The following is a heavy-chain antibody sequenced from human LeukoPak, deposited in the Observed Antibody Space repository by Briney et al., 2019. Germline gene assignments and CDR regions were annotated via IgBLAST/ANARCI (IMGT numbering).Heavy chain of an antibody. CDR1: GYTFTNYH. V-gene: IGHV1-8*03. CDR3: AITTSMTASGYDY. D-gene: IGHD2-21*02. Sequence: GASVKVSCKASGYTFTNYHINWVRQASGQGLEWMKWINPDTGDKGYARKFQDRVTITTDTSISTAYMELSSLSSEDTAVYFCAITTSMTASGYDYWGQGTLVTVSS. J-gene: IGHJ4*02. CDR2: INPDTGDK.